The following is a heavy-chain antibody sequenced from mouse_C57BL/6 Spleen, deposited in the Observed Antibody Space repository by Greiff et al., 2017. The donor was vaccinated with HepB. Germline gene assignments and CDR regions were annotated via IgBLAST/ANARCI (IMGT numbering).Heavy chain of an antibody. Sequence: VQLVESGPELVKPGASVKISCKASGYAFSSSWMNWVKQRPGKGLEWIGRIYPGDGDTNYNGKFKGKATLTADKSSSTAYMQRSSLTSEDSAVYFCAGEAVGFAYWGQGTLVTVSA. CDR3: AGEAVGFAY. CDR1: GYAFSSSW. V-gene: IGHV1-82*01. J-gene: IGHJ3*01. CDR2: IYPGDGDT. D-gene: IGHD1-1*01.